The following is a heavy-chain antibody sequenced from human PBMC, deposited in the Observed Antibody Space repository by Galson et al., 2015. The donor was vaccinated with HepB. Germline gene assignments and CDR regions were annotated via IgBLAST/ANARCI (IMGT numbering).Heavy chain of an antibody. Sequence: SLRLSCAASGFTFSAYAMSWVRQAPGKGLEWISYITSSGSYTNYADSVKGRFTISRDNAKNSLYLQMNSLRAEDTAVYFCASAPNYDLLSGYLDYWGQGTLVTVSS. CDR1: GFTFSAYA. D-gene: IGHD3-9*01. CDR2: ITSSGSYT. J-gene: IGHJ4*02. CDR3: ASAPNYDLLSGYLDY. V-gene: IGHV3-11*06.